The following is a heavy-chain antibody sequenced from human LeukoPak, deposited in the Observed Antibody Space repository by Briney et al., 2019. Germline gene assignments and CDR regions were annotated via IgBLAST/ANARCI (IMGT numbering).Heavy chain of an antibody. D-gene: IGHD1-1*01. CDR3: AKDRIDWSPNDAFDI. J-gene: IGHJ3*02. Sequence: GGSLRLSCAASGFTFTSYAMSWVRQAPGKGLEWVSAISGSAGSTYYADSVKGRFTISRDNSKNTLYLQMNSLRAEDTAVYYCAKDRIDWSPNDAFDIWGQGTMVTVSS. CDR2: ISGSAGST. CDR1: GFTFTSYA. V-gene: IGHV3-23*01.